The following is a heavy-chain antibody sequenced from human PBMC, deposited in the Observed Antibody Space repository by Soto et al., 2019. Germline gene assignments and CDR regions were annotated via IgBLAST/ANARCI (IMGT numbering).Heavy chain of an antibody. V-gene: IGHV1-58*01. Sequence: GASVKVSCKASGFTFTSSAVQWVRQARGQRLECIGWIVVGSGNTNYAQKFQERVTITRDMSTSTAYMELSSLRSEDTAVYYCAAGLSYYYDSSGSLEAFDIWGQGTMVTVSS. CDR3: AAGLSYYYDSSGSLEAFDI. D-gene: IGHD3-22*01. J-gene: IGHJ3*02. CDR2: IVVGSGNT. CDR1: GFTFTSSA.